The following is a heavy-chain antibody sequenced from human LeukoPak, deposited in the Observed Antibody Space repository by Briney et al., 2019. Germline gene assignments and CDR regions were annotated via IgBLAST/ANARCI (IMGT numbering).Heavy chain of an antibody. Sequence: PSETLSLTCTVSGGSISIFYWSWIRQPPGKGLEWIWDIYYSGTTNYNPSLKSRVTISLDTSKNQFSLRLSSVTAADTAVYYCARIDAVAATPTSFDYWGQGTLVTVSS. J-gene: IGHJ4*02. CDR1: GGSISIFY. V-gene: IGHV4-59*01. CDR3: ARIDAVAATPTSFDY. D-gene: IGHD6-19*01. CDR2: IYYSGTT.